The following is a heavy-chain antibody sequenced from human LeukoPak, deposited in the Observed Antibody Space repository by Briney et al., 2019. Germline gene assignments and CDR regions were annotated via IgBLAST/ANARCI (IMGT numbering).Heavy chain of an antibody. V-gene: IGHV3-30*02. D-gene: IGHD3-3*01. CDR2: IRYDGSNK. Sequence: GGSLRLSCAASGFTFSSYGMHWVRQAPGKGLEWVAFIRYDGSNKYYADSVKGRFTISRDNSKNTLYLQMNSLRAEDTAVYYCAKDGYYDFWSGHYYYFDYWGQGTLVTVSS. CDR3: AKDGYYDFWSGHYYYFDY. CDR1: GFTFSSYG. J-gene: IGHJ4*02.